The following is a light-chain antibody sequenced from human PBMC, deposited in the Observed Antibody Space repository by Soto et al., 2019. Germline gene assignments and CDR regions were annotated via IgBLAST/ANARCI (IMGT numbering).Light chain of an antibody. CDR3: NSFTSSSTLV. Sequence: QSALTQPASVSGSPGQSITISCTGTSSDVGGYNFVSWYQKHPGKAPKLMLYNVYERPSGISHRFSGSRSGNTASLTISGLEAEDEDHYYCNSFTSSSTLVFGGGTKLTVL. CDR1: SSDVGGYNF. CDR2: NVY. J-gene: IGLJ2*01. V-gene: IGLV2-14*03.